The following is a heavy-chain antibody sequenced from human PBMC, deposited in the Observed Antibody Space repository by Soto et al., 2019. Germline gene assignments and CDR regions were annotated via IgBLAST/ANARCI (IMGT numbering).Heavy chain of an antibody. Sequence: SETLSLTCTVSGGSISSGGYYWSWIRQHPGKGLEWIGYIYYSGSTYYNPSLKSRVTISVDTSKNQFSLKLSSVTAADTAVYYCARTDYRTFDYWGQGTLVTVSS. J-gene: IGHJ4*02. CDR3: ARTDYRTFDY. CDR1: GGSISSGGYY. CDR2: IYYSGST. V-gene: IGHV4-31*03. D-gene: IGHD4-4*01.